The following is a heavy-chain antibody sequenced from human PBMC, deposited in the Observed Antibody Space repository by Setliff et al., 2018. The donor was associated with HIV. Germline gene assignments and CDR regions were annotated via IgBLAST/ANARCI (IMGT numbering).Heavy chain of an antibody. CDR2: IHHSGST. CDR3: ATRAIVVIPDY. D-gene: IGHD3-22*01. J-gene: IGHJ4*02. V-gene: IGHV4-4*08. Sequence: SETLSLTCTVSGASISNYWWTWMRQPPGKELEYLGSIHHSGSTYYSPSLKSRVTIFVDTSKNQFSLKVRSVTAADTAVYYCATRAIVVIPDYWGQGTLVTVSS. CDR1: GASISNYW.